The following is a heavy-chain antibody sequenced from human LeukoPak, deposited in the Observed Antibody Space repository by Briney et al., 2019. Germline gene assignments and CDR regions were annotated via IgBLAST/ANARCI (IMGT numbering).Heavy chain of an antibody. J-gene: IGHJ3*02. V-gene: IGHV3-23*01. CDR1: GFTFNSYA. Sequence: SGGSLRLSCAASGFTFNSYAMRWVRQAPGKGREWVSAISGSGGSTYYADSVKGRFTLSRDIYKNTVYLQMNCLRAEGTAVYYCVSILVEWLLYGAFDIWGQGTMVTVSS. D-gene: IGHD3-3*01. CDR3: VSILVEWLLYGAFDI. CDR2: ISGSGGST.